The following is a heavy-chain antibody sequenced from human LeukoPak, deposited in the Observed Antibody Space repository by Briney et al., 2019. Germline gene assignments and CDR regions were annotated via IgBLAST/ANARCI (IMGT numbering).Heavy chain of an antibody. D-gene: IGHD3-22*01. Sequence: SQTLSLTCTVSGGSISSSSYYWGWIRQPPGKGLEWIGYIYYSGSTNYNPSLKSRVTISVDTSKNQFSLKLSSVTAADTAVYYCARVAYYDSSGYPYSQGAIDYWGQGTLVTVSS. J-gene: IGHJ4*02. CDR2: IYYSGST. V-gene: IGHV4-61*05. CDR1: GGSISSSSYY. CDR3: ARVAYYDSSGYPYSQGAIDY.